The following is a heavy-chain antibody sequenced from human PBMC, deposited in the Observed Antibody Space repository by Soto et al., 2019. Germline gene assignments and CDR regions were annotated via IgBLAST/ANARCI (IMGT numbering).Heavy chain of an antibody. CDR2: ISGSGGST. Sequence: PGGSLRLSCAASGFTFSSYAMSWVRQAPGKGLEWVSAISGSGGSTYYADSVKGRFTISRDNSKNTLYLQMNSLRAEDTAVYYCAKASDTYYDYIWGPEPLYYFDYWGQGTLVTVSS. V-gene: IGHV3-23*01. CDR3: AKASDTYYDYIWGPEPLYYFDY. CDR1: GFTFSSYA. D-gene: IGHD3-16*01. J-gene: IGHJ4*02.